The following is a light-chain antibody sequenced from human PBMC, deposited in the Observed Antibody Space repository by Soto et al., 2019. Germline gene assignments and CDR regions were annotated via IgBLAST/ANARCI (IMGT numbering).Light chain of an antibody. J-gene: IGKJ5*01. CDR1: HSVTTH. CDR3: QQRSDSIT. CDR2: DAS. V-gene: IGKV3-11*01. Sequence: EIGFTHSPDPLSLSPGEAATPSCWASHSVTTHLAWFKQRPGQPPRLLIYDASTRAPGIPARLSGRGSGAEFPLTISSIEPEDFAVYYCQQRSDSITFGHGTRLEIK.